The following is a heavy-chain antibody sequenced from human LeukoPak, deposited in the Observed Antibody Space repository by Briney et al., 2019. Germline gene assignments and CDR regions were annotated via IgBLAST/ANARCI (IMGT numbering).Heavy chain of an antibody. D-gene: IGHD2-15*01. V-gene: IGHV4-4*07. J-gene: IGHJ4*02. CDR3: ARDRQDCSGGSCEGVFDY. CDR1: GGSISSYY. CDR2: IYTSGST. Sequence: SETLSLTCTVSGGSISSYYWSWIRQPAGKGLEWIGRIYTSGSTNYNPSLKRRVTISVDTSKNQFSLKLSSVTAADTAVYYCARDRQDCSGGSCEGVFDYWGQGTLVTVSS.